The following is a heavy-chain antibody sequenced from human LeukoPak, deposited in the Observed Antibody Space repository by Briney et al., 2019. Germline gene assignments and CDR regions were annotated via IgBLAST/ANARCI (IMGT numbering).Heavy chain of an antibody. D-gene: IGHD6-19*01. J-gene: IGHJ4*02. CDR2: IKQDGSET. Sequence: PGGSLRLSCVASRFTLSNYWMSWVRQAPGKGLEWVANIKQDGSETYYVDSVKGRFTISRDNAKNSLSLQMNSLRAGDTAVYYCARQRGSGCLDYWGQGTLVTVSS. V-gene: IGHV3-7*01. CDR1: RFTLSNYW. CDR3: ARQRGSGCLDY.